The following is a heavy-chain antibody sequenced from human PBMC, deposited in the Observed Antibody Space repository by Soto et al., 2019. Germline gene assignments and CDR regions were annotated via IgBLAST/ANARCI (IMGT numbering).Heavy chain of an antibody. J-gene: IGHJ6*02. Sequence: GESLKISCKGSGYSFTIYCIGGVRQMPWKGLEWMGIIYPGDSDTRYSPSFQGQVTISADKSISTAYLQWSSLRASDTAMYYCARHSKYYDILTGFYGMDVWGQGTTVTVSS. CDR3: ARHSKYYDILTGFYGMDV. CDR2: IYPGDSDT. D-gene: IGHD3-9*01. V-gene: IGHV5-51*01. CDR1: GYSFTIYC.